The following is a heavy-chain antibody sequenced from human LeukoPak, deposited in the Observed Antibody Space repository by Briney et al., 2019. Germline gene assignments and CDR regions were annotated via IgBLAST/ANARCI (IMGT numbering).Heavy chain of an antibody. V-gene: IGHV4-30-4*01. CDR2: IYHSGST. J-gene: IGHJ1*01. CDR1: GGSINSSDYY. Sequence: SETLSLTCTVSGGSINSSDYYWSWIRQPPGKGLEWIGYIYHSGSTYYNPSLKSRVTVSVDTSKNQFSLKLSSVTAADTAVYYCARVIAVAGDLEYFQHWGQGTLVTVSS. CDR3: ARVIAVAGDLEYFQH. D-gene: IGHD6-13*01.